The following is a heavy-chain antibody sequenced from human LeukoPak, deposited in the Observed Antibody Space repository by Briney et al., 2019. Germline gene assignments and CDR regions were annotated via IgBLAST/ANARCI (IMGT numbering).Heavy chain of an antibody. CDR1: GGSISSSSYY. D-gene: IGHD3-22*01. Sequence: PSETLSLTCTVSGGSISSSSYYWGWIRQPPGKGLEWIGSIYYSGSTYYNPSLKSRVTISVDTSKNQFSLKLSSVTAADTAVYFCARVWSGNYYEDRGAFHIWGQGTLVTVSS. CDR3: ARVWSGNYYEDRGAFHI. J-gene: IGHJ3*02. V-gene: IGHV4-39*07. CDR2: IYYSGST.